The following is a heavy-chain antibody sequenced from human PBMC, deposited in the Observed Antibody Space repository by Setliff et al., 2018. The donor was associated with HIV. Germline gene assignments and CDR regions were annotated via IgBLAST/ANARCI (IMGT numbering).Heavy chain of an antibody. D-gene: IGHD5-12*01. CDR2: INYRGGI. V-gene: IGHV4-34*01. Sequence: SETLSLTCAVYGGSFSAYYWSWIRQPPGKGLEWIGEINYRGGINYNPSLKSRVTISVDTYNNQFSLNMNSVNAADTAVYYCARGYASGYDAYGYWGQGTLVTVSS. CDR3: ARGYASGYDAYGY. J-gene: IGHJ4*02. CDR1: GGSFSAYY.